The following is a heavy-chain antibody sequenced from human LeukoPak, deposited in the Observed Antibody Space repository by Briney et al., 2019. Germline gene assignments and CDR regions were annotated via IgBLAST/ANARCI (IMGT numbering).Heavy chain of an antibody. D-gene: IGHD2-2*01. J-gene: IGHJ5*02. Sequence: ASVKVSCKASGYTFTSYDINWVRQATGQGLEWMGWMNPNSGTTGYAQKFQGRVTITRNTSISTAYMELSSLRSEDTAVYYCARSAYCSSTSCRSWFDPWGQGTLVTVSS. CDR1: GYTFTSYD. CDR2: MNPNSGTT. V-gene: IGHV1-8*03. CDR3: ARSAYCSSTSCRSWFDP.